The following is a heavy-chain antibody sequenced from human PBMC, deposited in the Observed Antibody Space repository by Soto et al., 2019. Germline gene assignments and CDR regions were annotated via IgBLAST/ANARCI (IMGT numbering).Heavy chain of an antibody. CDR1: GAAFSSYA. V-gene: IGHV1-69*13. CDR2: IIPIFGTE. J-gene: IGHJ6*02. D-gene: IGHD5-12*01. CDR3: AILYSGYDWEDYYYGMDV. Sequence: SVKVSCKASGAAFSSYAISRVRQAPGQGLEWMGGIIPIFGTENYAQKFQGRVTITADESTSTAYMELSSLRSEDTAVYYCAILYSGYDWEDYYYGMDVWGQGTTVTVSS.